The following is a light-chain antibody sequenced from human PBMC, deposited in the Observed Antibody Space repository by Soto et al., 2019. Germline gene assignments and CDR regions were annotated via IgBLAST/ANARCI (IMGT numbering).Light chain of an antibody. J-gene: IGKJ4*01. V-gene: IGKV1-5*01. CDR3: LQDYTYPLT. Sequence: DIQMTQSPSTLSASVGDRATITCRASQSISSRLAWYQQKPGKAPKLLIYDASSLESGVPSRFSGSGSGTEFTLSISSLQPDDFATYYCLQDYTYPLTFGGGTKVDIK. CDR1: QSISSR. CDR2: DAS.